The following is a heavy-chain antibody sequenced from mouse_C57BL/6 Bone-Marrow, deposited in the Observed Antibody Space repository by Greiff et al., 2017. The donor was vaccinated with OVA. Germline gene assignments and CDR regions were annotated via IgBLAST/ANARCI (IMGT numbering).Heavy chain of an antibody. CDR1: GFTFSSYA. J-gene: IGHJ3*01. CDR2: ISDGGSYT. V-gene: IGHV5-4*01. Sequence: EVKVEESGGGLVKPGGSLKLSCAASGFTFSSYAMSWVRQTPEKRLEWVATISDGGSYTYYPDNVKGRFTISRDNAKNNLYLQMSHLKSEDTAMYYCARDGYYGLFAYWGQGTLVTVSA. CDR3: ARDGYYGLFAY. D-gene: IGHD1-1*01.